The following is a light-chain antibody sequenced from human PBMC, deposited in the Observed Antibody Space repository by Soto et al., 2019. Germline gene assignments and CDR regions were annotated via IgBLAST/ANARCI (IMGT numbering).Light chain of an antibody. CDR3: QQLSSYPIT. Sequence: IQLTQSPSSLSASIGDRVTITCRASQGISSYLAWYQQKSGKAPKLLIYAASTLHSGVPSRFSGSGSGTDFTLTISSLQPEDFATYFCQQLSSYPITFGQGTRLEIK. CDR1: QGISSY. CDR2: AAS. J-gene: IGKJ5*01. V-gene: IGKV1-9*01.